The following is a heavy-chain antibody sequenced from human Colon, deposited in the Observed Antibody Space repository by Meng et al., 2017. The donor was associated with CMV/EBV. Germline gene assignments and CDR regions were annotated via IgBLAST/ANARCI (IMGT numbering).Heavy chain of an antibody. V-gene: IGHV1-69*12. Sequence: VRMVQSGVGVKIPGSSVKVSCKASGGTFSSYAISWVRQAPGQGLEWMGGIIPIFGTANYAQKFQGRVTITADESTSTAYMELSSLRSEDTAVYYCARDIDSAEGYWGQGTLVTVSS. J-gene: IGHJ4*02. CDR2: IIPIFGTA. D-gene: IGHD1-26*01. CDR3: ARDIDSAEGY. CDR1: GGTFSSYA.